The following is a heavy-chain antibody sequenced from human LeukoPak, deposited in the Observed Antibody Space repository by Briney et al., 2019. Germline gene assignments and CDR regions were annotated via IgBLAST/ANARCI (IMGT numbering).Heavy chain of an antibody. J-gene: IGHJ5*02. Sequence: GASVKVSCKASGYTFTDYYMHWGRQAPGQGLEWMGWINPNSGGTNYAQKFQGRVTMTRDTSISTAYMELSRLRSDDTAVYYCARERAGYYYGSGSYFWFDPWGQGTLVTVSS. CDR2: INPNSGGT. CDR1: GYTFTDYY. CDR3: ARERAGYYYGSGSYFWFDP. D-gene: IGHD3-10*01. V-gene: IGHV1-2*02.